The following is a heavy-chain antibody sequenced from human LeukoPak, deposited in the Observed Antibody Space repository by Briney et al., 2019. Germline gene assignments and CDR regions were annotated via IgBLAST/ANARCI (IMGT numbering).Heavy chain of an antibody. CDR1: GFAFSGYG. Sequence: AGGSLRLSCVASGFAFSGYGMHWVRQAPGKGLEWVTYIAYDGSDKFYADSVRGRFTISRDNSKNTLYVQMNSLRVEDTAMYYCVAIAVAGQFYWGQGTLVTVSS. CDR3: VAIAVAGQFY. J-gene: IGHJ4*02. D-gene: IGHD6-19*01. CDR2: IAYDGSDK. V-gene: IGHV3-30*02.